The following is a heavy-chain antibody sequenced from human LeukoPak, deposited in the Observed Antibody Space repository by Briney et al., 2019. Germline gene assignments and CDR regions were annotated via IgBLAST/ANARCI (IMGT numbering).Heavy chain of an antibody. CDR3: AVDFWSGNGDY. J-gene: IGHJ4*02. V-gene: IGHV4-59*02. CDR1: GGSVTSYY. CDR2: IYYSGST. D-gene: IGHD3-3*01. Sequence: SETLSLTCTVSGGSVTSYYWSWIRQPPGKGLEWIGYIYYSGSTNYNPSLKSRVTISVDTSKNQFSLKLSSVTAADTAVYYCAVDFWSGNGDYWGQGTLVTVSS.